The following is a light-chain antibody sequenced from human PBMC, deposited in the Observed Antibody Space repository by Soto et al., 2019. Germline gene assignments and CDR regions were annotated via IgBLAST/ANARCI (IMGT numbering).Light chain of an antibody. V-gene: IGKV1-39*01. CDR3: QQNYIAPPLT. CDR1: QSISFY. CDR2: AAS. J-gene: IGKJ4*01. Sequence: DVQMTQSPSSLSASVGDRVTISCRASQSISFYLNWYQQKPGKAPKLLIYAASSLQSGVPSRFSGSGFGTDFTLTISSLQPEDFATNYCQQNYIAPPLTFGGGTKVEIK.